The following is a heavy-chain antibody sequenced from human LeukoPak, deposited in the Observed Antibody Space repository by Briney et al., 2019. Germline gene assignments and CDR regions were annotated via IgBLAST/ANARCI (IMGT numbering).Heavy chain of an antibody. CDR2: ISGSGGST. D-gene: IGHD6-19*01. CDR1: GFTFSSYA. V-gene: IGHV3-23*01. J-gene: IGHJ4*02. Sequence: GGSLRLSCAASGFTFSSYAMSWVRQAPGKGLEWVSAISGSGGSTYYADSVRGRITISRDNSKNTLYLQMNSLRAEDTAVYYCARVSIAVAAILWGQGTLVTVSS. CDR3: ARVSIAVAAIL.